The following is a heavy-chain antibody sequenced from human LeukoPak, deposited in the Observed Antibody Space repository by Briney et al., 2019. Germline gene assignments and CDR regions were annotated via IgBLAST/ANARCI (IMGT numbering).Heavy chain of an antibody. Sequence: GGSLRLSCAASRFTFSSYAMTWVRLAPGKGLEWVSAISGGGGSTFYADSVKGRFTISRDNSKNTLYLPVNSLRAEDTALYYCAKALGPTYSYGLDCWGQGTLVTVSS. CDR3: AKALGPTYSYGLDC. CDR1: RFTFSSYA. J-gene: IGHJ4*02. D-gene: IGHD5-18*01. V-gene: IGHV3-23*01. CDR2: ISGGGGST.